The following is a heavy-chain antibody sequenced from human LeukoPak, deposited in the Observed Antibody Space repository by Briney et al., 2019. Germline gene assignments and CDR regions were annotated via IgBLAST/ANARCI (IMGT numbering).Heavy chain of an antibody. D-gene: IGHD5-24*01. CDR3: AREEEQMARGLDP. Sequence: PSEALPLTRIVCGGSISTYYWSWIRQPAGRGLEWIGRIYTSGSTNYNPSLKSRVTMSVDTSKNQFSLKLSSVTAADTAVYYCAREEEQMARGLDPWGQGALVTVSS. CDR1: GGSISTYY. J-gene: IGHJ5*02. CDR2: IYTSGST. V-gene: IGHV4-4*07.